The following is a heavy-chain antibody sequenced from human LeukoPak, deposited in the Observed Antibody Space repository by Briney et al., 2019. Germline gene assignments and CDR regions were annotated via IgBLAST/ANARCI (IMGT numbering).Heavy chain of an antibody. D-gene: IGHD4-17*01. CDR1: RFTFSSYP. J-gene: IGHJ6*04. Sequence: GGSLRLSCEASRFTFSSYPMHWVRQAPGKGLEWVAVISYDGSKKYYADSVKGRFTISRDNSKNTLYPQMNSLRAEDTAVYYCARDCPYGDYALCMDVWGKGTTVTVSS. V-gene: IGHV3-30*04. CDR3: ARDCPYGDYALCMDV. CDR2: ISYDGSKK.